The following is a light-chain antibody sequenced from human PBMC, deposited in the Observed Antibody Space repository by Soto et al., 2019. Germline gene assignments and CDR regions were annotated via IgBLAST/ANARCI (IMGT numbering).Light chain of an antibody. V-gene: IGKV1-5*03. CDR2: KAS. Sequence: DIQMAQSPSTLSASVGDRVTITCRASQNINSWLAWYQQKPGKAPKLLIYKASSLESGVPSRFSGSGSGTEFTLTISSLQPDDFAAYYCQQYEIYPITFGQGTRREIK. J-gene: IGKJ5*01. CDR3: QQYEIYPIT. CDR1: QNINSW.